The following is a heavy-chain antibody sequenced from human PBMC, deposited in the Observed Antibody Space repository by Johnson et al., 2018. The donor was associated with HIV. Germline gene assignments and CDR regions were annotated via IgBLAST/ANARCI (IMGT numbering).Heavy chain of an antibody. J-gene: IGHJ3*02. Sequence: VQLVESGGGLVQPGGSLRLSCAASGFTFSSYAMSWVRQAPGKELEWVSAISGGGGSTYYADSVKGRFTLSRDNSKKTLYLQMSSLRAEDTAVYYCATDPGGSYFGYRAYAFDIWGQGTMVTVSS. D-gene: IGHD1-26*01. CDR1: GFTFSSYA. V-gene: IGHV3-23*04. CDR3: ATDPGGSYFGYRAYAFDI. CDR2: ISGGGGST.